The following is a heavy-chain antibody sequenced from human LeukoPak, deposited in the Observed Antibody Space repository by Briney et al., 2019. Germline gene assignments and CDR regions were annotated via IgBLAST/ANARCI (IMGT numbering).Heavy chain of an antibody. CDR2: INHSGST. D-gene: IGHD3-10*01. CDR1: GGSFSGYY. J-gene: IGHJ4*02. Sequence: ASETLSLTCAVYGGSFSGYYWSWIRQPPGKGLEWIGEINHSGSTNYNPSLKSRVTISVDTSKNQFSLKLSSVTAADTAVYYCARLGGGSGSYYKRSPPFDYWGQGTLVTVSS. CDR3: ARLGGGSGSYYKRSPPFDY. V-gene: IGHV4-34*01.